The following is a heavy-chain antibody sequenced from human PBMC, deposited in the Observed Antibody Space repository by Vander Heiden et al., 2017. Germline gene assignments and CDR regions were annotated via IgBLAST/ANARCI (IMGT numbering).Heavy chain of an antibody. V-gene: IGHV3-23*01. J-gene: IGHJ4*02. CDR3: ANFRTYYFDY. CDR1: GFTFSSYA. Sequence: EVQLLESGGGLVQPGGSLRLSCAASGFTFSSYASGWVRQAPGKGLGWVSAISGSGGSTYYADSVKGRFTISRDNSKNTLYLQMNSLRAEDTAVYYCANFRTYYFDYWGQGTLVTVSS. D-gene: IGHD1-7*01. CDR2: ISGSGGST.